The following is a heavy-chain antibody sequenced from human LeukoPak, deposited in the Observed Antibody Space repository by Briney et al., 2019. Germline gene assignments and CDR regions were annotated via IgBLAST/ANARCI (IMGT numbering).Heavy chain of an antibody. D-gene: IGHD2-15*01. CDR2: INPNSGDT. V-gene: IGHV1-2*02. Sequence: ASVKVSCKASGYTFTGHYMHWVRQAPGQGLEWMGWINPNSGDTNYAQKFQGRVTMTRDTSISTAYMELSRLRSDDTAVYYCARVGSSVVVVAAHFDYWGQGTLVTVSS. CDR3: ARVGSSVVVVAAHFDY. CDR1: GYTFTGHY. J-gene: IGHJ4*02.